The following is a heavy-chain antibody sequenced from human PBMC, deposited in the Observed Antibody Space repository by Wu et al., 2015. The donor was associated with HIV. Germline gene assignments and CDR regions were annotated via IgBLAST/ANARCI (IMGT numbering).Heavy chain of an antibody. CDR1: GYTFNDYY. D-gene: IGHD3-9*01. Sequence: QVQLVQSGADVKKPGAPMKVSCKASGYTFNDYYIQWVRQAPGQGLEWMGWINPNSGGTNYAQNFEDRVTMTRDTSITTVYMELSSLRSDDTAVYYCARDKRGYDVLTGYYIYFDYVGPGNAGHRLL. V-gene: IGHV1-2*02. CDR2: INPNSGGT. J-gene: IGHJ4*02. CDR3: ARDKRGYDVLTGYYIYFDY.